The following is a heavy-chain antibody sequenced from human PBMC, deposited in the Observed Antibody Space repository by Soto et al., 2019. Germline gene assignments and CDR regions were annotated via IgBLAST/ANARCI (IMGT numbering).Heavy chain of an antibody. J-gene: IGHJ4*02. D-gene: IGHD5-18*01. Sequence: SETLSLTCTVSGGSISSGGYYWSWIRQHPGKGLEWIGYIYYSGSTYYNPSLKSRVTISVDTSKNQFSLKLSSVTAADTAVYYCVRVAEGSDTAIDYWGQGTLVTVSS. CDR1: GGSISSGGYY. CDR2: IYYSGST. CDR3: VRVAEGSDTAIDY. V-gene: IGHV4-31*03.